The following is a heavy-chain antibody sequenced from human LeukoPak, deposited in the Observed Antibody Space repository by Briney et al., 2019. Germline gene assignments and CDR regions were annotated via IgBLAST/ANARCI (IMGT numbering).Heavy chain of an antibody. J-gene: IGHJ6*02. Sequence: SVKVSCKASGGTFSSYTITWVRQAPGQGLEWMGRIIPSLSIANYAQQFQGRVTITADRSTSTAYMVLSSLRSEDTAVYYCAREPRYKWMGSETYYYYGMDVWGQGTTVTVSS. V-gene: IGHV1-69*04. CDR3: AREPRYKWMGSETYYYYGMDV. CDR2: IIPSLSIA. D-gene: IGHD1-20*01. CDR1: GGTFSSYT.